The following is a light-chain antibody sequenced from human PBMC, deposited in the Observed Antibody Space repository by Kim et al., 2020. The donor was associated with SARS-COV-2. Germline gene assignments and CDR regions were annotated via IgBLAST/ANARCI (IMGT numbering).Light chain of an antibody. CDR2: GKN. CDR3: NSRDSSGNHWV. Sequence: SSVLTQDPAVSVALGQTVRITCQGDSLRSYYASWYQQKPGQAPVLVIYGKNNRPSGIPDRFSGSSSGNTASLTITGAQAEDEADYYCNSRDSSGNHWVFGGGTQLTVL. J-gene: IGLJ3*02. CDR1: SLRSYY. V-gene: IGLV3-19*01.